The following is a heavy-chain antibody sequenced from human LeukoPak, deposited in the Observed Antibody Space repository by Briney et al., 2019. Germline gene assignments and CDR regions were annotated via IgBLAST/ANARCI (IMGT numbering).Heavy chain of an antibody. CDR3: AKDDAWLRFGE. D-gene: IGHD3-10*01. Sequence: GGSLRLSCAASGLTFSSYSMNWVRQAPGKGLEWVSAISGSGGSTYYADSVKGRFTISRDNSKNTLYLEVISLTAEDTAVYYCAKDDAWLRFGEWSQGTLVTVSS. CDR2: ISGSGGST. CDR1: GLTFSSYS. J-gene: IGHJ4*02. V-gene: IGHV3-23*01.